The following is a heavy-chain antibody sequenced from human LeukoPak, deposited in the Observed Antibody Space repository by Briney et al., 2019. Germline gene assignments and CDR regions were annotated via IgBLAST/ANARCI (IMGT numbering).Heavy chain of an antibody. CDR2: IGVAANT. CDR1: GFTFSSYD. V-gene: IGHV3-13*01. D-gene: IGHD1-26*01. J-gene: IGHJ4*02. CDR3: ARQNTPHGNFDY. Sequence: GGSLRLSCAASGFTFSSYDMHWVRQATGKGLEWASAIGVAANTFYSGSVKGRFTISRENAKNSLYLLMTSLRAEDTAVYYCARQNTPHGNFDYWGQGILVTVSS.